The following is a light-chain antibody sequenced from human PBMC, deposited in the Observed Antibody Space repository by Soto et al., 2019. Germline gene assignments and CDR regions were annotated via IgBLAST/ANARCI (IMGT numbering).Light chain of an antibody. CDR3: QQYSSYSAWT. J-gene: IGKJ1*01. CDR2: DAS. V-gene: IGKV1-5*01. Sequence: DIQMTQSPSTLSASIGERVTITCRASQRINKWLAWHQQKPGKAPKLLIYDASSLQSGVPPRFSGSGSGTEFTLTIRSLQPDDIATYYCQQYSSYSAWTFGEGTKV. CDR1: QRINKW.